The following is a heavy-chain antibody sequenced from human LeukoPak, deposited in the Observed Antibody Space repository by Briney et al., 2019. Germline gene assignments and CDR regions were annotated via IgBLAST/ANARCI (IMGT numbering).Heavy chain of an antibody. D-gene: IGHD5-24*01. J-gene: IGHJ4*02. Sequence: SETLSLTCTASGYSISSGYYWGWIRQPPGKGLEWIGEIYHSGSTNYNPSLKSRVTISVDTSKNQFSLRLSSVTAADTAVYYCARPAGWLPRYYFEYWGQGTLVTVSS. CDR3: ARPAGWLPRYYFEY. CDR2: IYHSGST. CDR1: GYSISSGYY. V-gene: IGHV4-38-2*02.